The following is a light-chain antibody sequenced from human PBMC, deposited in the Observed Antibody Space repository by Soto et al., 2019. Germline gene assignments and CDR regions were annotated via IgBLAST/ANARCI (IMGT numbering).Light chain of an antibody. CDR3: QQFVSSPGFT. V-gene: IGKV3-20*01. CDR2: AAS. CDR1: QSINNRY. Sequence: EIVLTQSPGTLSLSPGERATLSCRASQSINNRYLAWYQQKPGQAPRLLTYAASSRATGIPDRFSGSGSGTDFTLTISRLEPEDLAVYYCQQFVSSPGFTFGPGTKVDIK. J-gene: IGKJ3*01.